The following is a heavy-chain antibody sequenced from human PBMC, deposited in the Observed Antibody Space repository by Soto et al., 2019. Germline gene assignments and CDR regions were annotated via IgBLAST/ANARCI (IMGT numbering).Heavy chain of an antibody. CDR3: AMTVIAPSPYLDH. V-gene: IGHV4-4*07. Sequence: QVQLQESGPGLVKPSETLSLTCSVSGDSISRKYWSWLRQPPGGGLGGIGRSYTTGATNNNSSLKSRVPMSVDTSKNQFRLRLTSVTAADTAVYFCAMTVIAPSPYLDHWGQGLLVTVSS. CDR1: GDSISRKY. CDR2: SYTTGAT. J-gene: IGHJ4*02. D-gene: IGHD4-17*01.